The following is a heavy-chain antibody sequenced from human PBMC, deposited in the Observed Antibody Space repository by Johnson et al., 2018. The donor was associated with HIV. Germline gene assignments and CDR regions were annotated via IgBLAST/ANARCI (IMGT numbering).Heavy chain of an antibody. J-gene: IGHJ3*02. CDR1: GFNFDDSG. CDR3: ARERYYYDSSGSYNPHAFAI. Sequence: VQLVESGGGVVRPGGSLRLSCAPSGFNFDDSGMSLVRQAPGKGLEWVSNINWHGDMTGYADSVKGRFTISSDNAKNSLYLQMNSLRAEDTALYYCARERYYYDSSGSYNPHAFAIWGQGTMVTVSS. V-gene: IGHV3-20*04. CDR2: INWHGDMT. D-gene: IGHD3-22*01.